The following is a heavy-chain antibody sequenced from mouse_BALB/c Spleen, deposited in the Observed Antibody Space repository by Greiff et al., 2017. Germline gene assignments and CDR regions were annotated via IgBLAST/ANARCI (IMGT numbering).Heavy chain of an antibody. V-gene: IGHV2-2*02. J-gene: IGHJ4*01. CDR1: GFSLTSYG. CDR2: IWSGGST. Sequence: QVQLKESGPGLVQPSQSLSITCTVSGFSLTSYGVHWVRQSPGKGLEWLGVIWSGGSTDYNAAFISRLSISKDNSKSQVFFKMNSLQANDTAIYYCARNDGYYGDYAMDYWGQGTSVTVSS. D-gene: IGHD2-3*01. CDR3: ARNDGYYGDYAMDY.